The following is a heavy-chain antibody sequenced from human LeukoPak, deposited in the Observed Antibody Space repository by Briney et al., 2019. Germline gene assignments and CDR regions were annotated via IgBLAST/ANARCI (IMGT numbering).Heavy chain of an antibody. CDR3: ARYFGTYFYYGMDG. J-gene: IGHJ6*01. D-gene: IGHD1-1*01. CDR2: IIPILGIP. Sequence: SVKVSCKASGCTLNDYAINWVRQAPGQGLEWMGRIIPILGIPNYAQKFQGRVTITANNSTTTAYMELSSLRSEDTAVYYCARYFGTYFYYGMDGWGQGRTVTV. CDR1: GCTLNDYA. V-gene: IGHV1-69*04.